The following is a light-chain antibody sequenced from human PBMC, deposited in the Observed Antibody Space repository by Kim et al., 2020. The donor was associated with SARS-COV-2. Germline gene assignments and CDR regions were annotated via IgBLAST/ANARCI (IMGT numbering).Light chain of an antibody. J-gene: IGKJ1*01. V-gene: IGKV1-27*01. CDR2: GAS. Sequence: SVGDRVTITCRASQGITNSLAGYQQRPGKVPELLIHGASALQSGVPSRFSGSGSGTDFTLTISSLQPEDVATYYCQMYYSAPWTFGQGTKVDIK. CDR1: QGITNS. CDR3: QMYYSAPWT.